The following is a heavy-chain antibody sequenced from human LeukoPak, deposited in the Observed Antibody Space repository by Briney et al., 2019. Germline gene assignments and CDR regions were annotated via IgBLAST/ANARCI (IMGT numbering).Heavy chain of an antibody. D-gene: IGHD2-8*02. Sequence: GASVKVSCKASGYTFTGSYMHWVRQAPGQGLEWMGWINPNSGGTNYAQKFQGRVTMTRDTSISTAYMDLSRLRSDDTAVYYCAKGAKEGLPPWWWFDPWGQGTLVTVSS. CDR1: GYTFTGSY. CDR3: AKGAKEGLPPWWWFDP. CDR2: INPNSGGT. V-gene: IGHV1-2*02. J-gene: IGHJ5*02.